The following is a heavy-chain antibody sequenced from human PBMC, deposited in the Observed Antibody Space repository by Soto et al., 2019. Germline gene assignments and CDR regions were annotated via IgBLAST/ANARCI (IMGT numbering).Heavy chain of an antibody. V-gene: IGHV3-30-3*01. D-gene: IGHD1-7*01. CDR3: AREARPGTTGAFWFDP. CDR2: ISYDGSNK. J-gene: IGHJ5*02. Sequence: VAVISYDGSNKYYADSVKGRFTISRDNSKNTLYLQMNSLRAEDTAVYYCAREARPGTTGAFWFDPWGQGTLVTVSS.